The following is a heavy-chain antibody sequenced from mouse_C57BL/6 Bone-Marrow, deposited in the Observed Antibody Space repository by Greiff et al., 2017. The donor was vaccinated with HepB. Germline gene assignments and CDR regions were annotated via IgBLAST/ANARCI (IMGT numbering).Heavy chain of an antibody. CDR3: ARGGGFDY. V-gene: IGHV1-69*01. D-gene: IGHD1-1*02. CDR1: GYTFTSYW. J-gene: IGHJ2*01. CDR2: IDPSDSYT. Sequence: LQQPGAELVMPGASVKLSCKASGYTFTSYWMHWVKQRPGQGLEWIGEIDPSDSYTNYNQKFKGKSTLTVDKSSSTAYMQLSSLTSEDSAVYYCARGGGFDYWGQGTTLTVSS.